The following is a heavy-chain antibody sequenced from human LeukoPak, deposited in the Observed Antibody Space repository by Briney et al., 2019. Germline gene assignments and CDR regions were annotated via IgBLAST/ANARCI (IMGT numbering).Heavy chain of an antibody. V-gene: IGHV4-59*11. CDR1: GGSISSHY. CDR3: ARLIGDIAVSGTSWFDP. Sequence: SETLSLTCAVSGGSISSHYWSWIRQAPGKGLEWIGYIYYSGSTNYNASLKSRVTISVDTSKNQFSLKLSSVTAADTAMYYCARLIGDIAVSGTSWFDPWGQGTLVTVSS. J-gene: IGHJ5*02. CDR2: IYYSGST. D-gene: IGHD6-19*01.